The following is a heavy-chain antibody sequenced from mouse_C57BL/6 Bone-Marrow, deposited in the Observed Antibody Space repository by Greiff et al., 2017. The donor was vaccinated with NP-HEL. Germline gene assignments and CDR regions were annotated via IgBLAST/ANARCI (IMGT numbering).Heavy chain of an antibody. V-gene: IGHV2-2*01. Sequence: QVQLQQSGPGLVQPSQSLSITCTVSGFSLTSYGVHWVRQSPGKGLEWLGVIWSGGSTDYNAAFISRLSISKDNSKSQVFFKMNSLQADDTAIYYCARNEIPFITTVVANYAMDYWGQGTSVTVSS. CDR1: GFSLTSYG. J-gene: IGHJ4*01. CDR2: IWSGGST. CDR3: ARNEIPFITTVVANYAMDY. D-gene: IGHD1-1*01.